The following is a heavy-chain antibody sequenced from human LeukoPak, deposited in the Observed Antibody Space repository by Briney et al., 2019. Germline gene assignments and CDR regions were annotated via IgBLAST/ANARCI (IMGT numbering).Heavy chain of an antibody. CDR3: ARPVVPAAISWFDP. D-gene: IGHD2-2*02. Sequence: GGSLRLSCAASGFTLSGYEMNWVRQAPGRGLEWVSYISSSSSTIYYADSVKGRFTISRDNAKNSLYLQMNSLRDEDTAVYYCARPVVPAAISWFDPWGQGTLVTVSS. V-gene: IGHV3-48*02. CDR1: GFTLSGYE. J-gene: IGHJ5*02. CDR2: ISSSSSTI.